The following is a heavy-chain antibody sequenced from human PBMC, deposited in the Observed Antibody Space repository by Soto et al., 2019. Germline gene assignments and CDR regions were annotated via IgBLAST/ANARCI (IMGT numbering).Heavy chain of an antibody. CDR3: ATWLQREHAFDI. J-gene: IGHJ3*02. CDR2: LYSSDGT. D-gene: IGHD1-1*01. V-gene: IGHV3-53*01. Sequence: DVQLEESGGGLIQPGGSLRLSCAASGFSFSGKNYLTWVRQAPGKGLEWVSALYSSDGTCYADSVKGRFSVSRDNSKNTFYLQLHSLRPEDTALYFCATWLQREHAFDIWGLGTMVTVSS. CDR1: GFSFSGKNY.